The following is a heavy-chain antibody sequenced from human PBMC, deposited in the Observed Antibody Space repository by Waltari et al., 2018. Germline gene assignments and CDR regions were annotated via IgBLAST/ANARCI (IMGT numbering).Heavy chain of an antibody. CDR1: GFTFDDYA. J-gene: IGHJ4*02. Sequence: EVQLVESGGGLVQPGRSLRLSCAASGFTFDDYAMPWVRQAPGKGLEWVSGISWNSGSIGYADSVKGRFTISRDNAKNSLYLQMNSLRAEDMALYYCAKDTSGGIAGPFDYWGQGTLVTVSS. D-gene: IGHD6-13*01. CDR3: AKDTSGGIAGPFDY. CDR2: ISWNSGSI. V-gene: IGHV3-9*03.